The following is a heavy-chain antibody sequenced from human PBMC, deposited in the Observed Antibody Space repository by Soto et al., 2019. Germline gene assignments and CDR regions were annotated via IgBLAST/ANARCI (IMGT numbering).Heavy chain of an antibody. CDR1: GGSISSSTYY. D-gene: IGHD1-20*01. Sequence: KSSETLSLTCTVSGGSISSSTYYWGWIRQPPGKGLEWIGTIYYSGSTYYNPSLKSRVTISVDTSKNQFSLKLSSVTAADTAVYYCASSFITGSRVYYYYGMDVWGQGTTVTVSS. V-gene: IGHV4-39*01. CDR3: ASSFITGSRVYYYYGMDV. J-gene: IGHJ6*02. CDR2: IYYSGST.